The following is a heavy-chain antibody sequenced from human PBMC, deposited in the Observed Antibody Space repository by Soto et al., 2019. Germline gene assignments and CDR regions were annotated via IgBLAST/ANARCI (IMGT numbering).Heavy chain of an antibody. J-gene: IGHJ5*02. CDR3: AKARFLEWLLYQINNWFDP. D-gene: IGHD3-3*01. V-gene: IGHV3-23*01. Sequence: GGSLRLSCAASGFTFDDYAMHWVRQAPGKGLEWVSGINGSGGSTYYADSVKGRFTISRDNSKNTLYLQMNSLRAEDTAVYYCAKARFLEWLLYQINNWFDPWGQGALVTVSS. CDR2: INGSGGST. CDR1: GFTFDDYA.